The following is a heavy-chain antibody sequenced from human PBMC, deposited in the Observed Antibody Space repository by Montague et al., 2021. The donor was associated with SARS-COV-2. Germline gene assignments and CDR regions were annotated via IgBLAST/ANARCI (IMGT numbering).Heavy chain of an antibody. CDR3: ARSMIRGGLNWFDP. V-gene: IGHV4-30-2*01. CDR2: IFQSGTT. J-gene: IGHJ5*02. D-gene: IGHD3-10*01. Sequence: TLSLTCAVSGASISNGGYTWSWIRRPPGKGLEWIGYIFQSGTTRYNPSLKSRVTMSVDNSKNQFSLQLTSVIAADTAIYFCARSMIRGGLNWFDPWGQGTLVTVSS. CDR1: GASISNGGYT.